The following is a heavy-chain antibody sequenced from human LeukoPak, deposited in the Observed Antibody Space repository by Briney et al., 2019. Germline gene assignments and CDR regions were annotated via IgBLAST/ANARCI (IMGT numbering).Heavy chain of an antibody. Sequence: ASVKVSCKASGYTFNSPGITWVRQAPGQGLEWMGWINPNSGGTNYAQKFQGRVTMTRDTSISTAYMELSRLRSDDTAVYYCARAGKVEMATIRYDYWGQGTLVTVSS. D-gene: IGHD5-24*01. V-gene: IGHV1-2*02. CDR2: INPNSGGT. CDR3: ARAGKVEMATIRYDY. CDR1: GYTFNSPG. J-gene: IGHJ4*02.